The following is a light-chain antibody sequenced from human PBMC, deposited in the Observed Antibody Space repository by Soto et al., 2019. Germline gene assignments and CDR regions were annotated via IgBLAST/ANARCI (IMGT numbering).Light chain of an antibody. V-gene: IGLV1-40*01. CDR3: QSYDSSLSGWV. Sequence: QSVLTQPPSASGTPGQRVTISCSGSSSNIETNLVHWYQHLPGASPRLLIYGNSNRPSGVPDRFSGSKSGTSASLAITGLQAEDEADYYCQSYDSSLSGWVFGGGTKLTVL. CDR2: GNS. J-gene: IGLJ3*02. CDR1: SSNIETNL.